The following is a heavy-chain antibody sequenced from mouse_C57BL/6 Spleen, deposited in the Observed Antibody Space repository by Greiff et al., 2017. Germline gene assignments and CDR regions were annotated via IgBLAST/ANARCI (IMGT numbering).Heavy chain of an antibody. CDR1: GYSITSGYD. J-gene: IGHJ2*01. CDR2: ITYSGST. CDR3: ARGLTGTGGFDY. Sequence: DVQLQESGPGMVKPSQSLSLTCTVTGYSITSGYDWHWIRHFPGNKLEWMGYITYSGSTNYNPSLKSRISITHDTSKNHFFLKLNSVTTEDTATYYCARGLTGTGGFDYWGQGTTLTVSS. D-gene: IGHD4-1*01. V-gene: IGHV3-1*01.